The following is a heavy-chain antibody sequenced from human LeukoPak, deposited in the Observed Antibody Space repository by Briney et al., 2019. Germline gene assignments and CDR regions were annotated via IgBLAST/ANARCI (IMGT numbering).Heavy chain of an antibody. Sequence: PGGSLRHSCAASGFTVSSYIMNWVRQAPGKGLEWVSYISSSSGAFYYADSVKGRFTIYRDNAKNSLYLQMISLRDEDTAVFYCVAIGLSSDYWGQGTLVTVSS. V-gene: IGHV3-48*02. CDR2: ISSSSGAF. J-gene: IGHJ4*02. CDR3: VAIGLSSDY. CDR1: GFTVSSYI. D-gene: IGHD3-22*01.